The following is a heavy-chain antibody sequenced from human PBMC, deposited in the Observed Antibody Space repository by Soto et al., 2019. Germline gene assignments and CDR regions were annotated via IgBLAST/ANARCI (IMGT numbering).Heavy chain of an antibody. CDR2: ISGSGGST. J-gene: IGHJ3*02. CDR1: GFTFSSYA. Sequence: PGGSLRLSCAASGFTFSSYAMSWVRQAPGKGLEWVSAISGSGGSTYYADSVKGRFTISRDNSKNTLYVQMNSLRAEDTAVYYCAKLTSDFWSAYEAFDIWGQGTTVTVSS. V-gene: IGHV3-23*01. CDR3: AKLTSDFWSAYEAFDI. D-gene: IGHD3-3*01.